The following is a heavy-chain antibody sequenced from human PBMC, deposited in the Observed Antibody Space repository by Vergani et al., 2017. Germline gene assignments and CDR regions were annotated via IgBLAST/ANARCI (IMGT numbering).Heavy chain of an antibody. V-gene: IGHV2-5*01. J-gene: IGHJ5*02. D-gene: IGHD1-26*01. CDR1: GFSLSTSGVG. CDR3: AHREGPSGSYEILGVNSFDP. Sequence: QITLKESGPTLVKPTQTLTLTCTFSGFSLSTSGVGVGWIRQPPGKALEWLALIYWNDDKRYSPSLKSRLTITKDTSKNQVVLTMTNMDPVDTATYYCAHREGPSGSYEILGVNSFDPWGQGTLVTVSS. CDR2: IYWNDDK.